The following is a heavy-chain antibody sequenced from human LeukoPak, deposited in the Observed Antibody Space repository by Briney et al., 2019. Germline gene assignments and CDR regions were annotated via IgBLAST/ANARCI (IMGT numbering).Heavy chain of an antibody. J-gene: IGHJ4*02. Sequence: SETLSLTCTVSGGSISSSSYYWGWIRQPPGKGLEWIGSIYHSGSTYYNPPLKSRVTISVDTSKNQFSLKLSSVTAADTAVYYCARELGPLDYWGQGTLVTVSS. CDR3: ARELGPLDY. CDR2: IYHSGST. V-gene: IGHV4-39*02. D-gene: IGHD1-26*01. CDR1: GGSISSSSYY.